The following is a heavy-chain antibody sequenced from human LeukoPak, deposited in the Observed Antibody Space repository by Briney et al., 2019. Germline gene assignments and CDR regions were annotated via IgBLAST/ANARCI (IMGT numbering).Heavy chain of an antibody. V-gene: IGHV3-23*01. Sequence: GGSLRLSCAASGFTFSSYAISWVRQAPGKGLEWVSAISGSGGSTYYADSVKGRFTISRDNSKNTLYLQMNSLRAEDTAVYYCGKEVERHFDLKYWGQGTLVTVSS. CDR3: GKEVERHFDLKY. CDR2: ISGSGGST. CDR1: GFTFSSYA. J-gene: IGHJ4*02.